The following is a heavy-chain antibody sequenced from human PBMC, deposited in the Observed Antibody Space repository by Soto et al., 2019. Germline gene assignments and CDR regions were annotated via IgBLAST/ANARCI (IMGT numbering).Heavy chain of an antibody. V-gene: IGHV2-5*02. Sequence: QITLKESGPTLVKPTQTLTLTCTFSGFSLSTSGVGVGWIRQPPGKALEWLALIYWDDDKRYSPSLKSRLTITKATTKTHGILTMTNIDPADTATYYCARSPCSSTSCYFVDYFDYWGQGTLVTDSS. CDR1: GFSLSTSGVG. D-gene: IGHD2-2*01. CDR3: ARSPCSSTSCYFVDYFDY. J-gene: IGHJ4*02. CDR2: IYWDDDK.